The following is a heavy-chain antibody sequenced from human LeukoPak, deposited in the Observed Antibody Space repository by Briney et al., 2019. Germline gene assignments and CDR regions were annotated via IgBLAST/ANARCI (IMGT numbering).Heavy chain of an antibody. Sequence: SGGSLRLSCETSGFIFSNCWMTWVRQAPGKGLEWVSAISGSGGSTYYADSVKGRFTISRDNSKNTLYLQMNSLRAEDTAVYYCAKRRQSVVPAAIGVLDYWGQGTLVTVSS. CDR3: AKRRQSVVPAAIGVLDY. CDR1: GFIFSNCW. CDR2: ISGSGGST. J-gene: IGHJ4*02. V-gene: IGHV3-23*01. D-gene: IGHD2-2*02.